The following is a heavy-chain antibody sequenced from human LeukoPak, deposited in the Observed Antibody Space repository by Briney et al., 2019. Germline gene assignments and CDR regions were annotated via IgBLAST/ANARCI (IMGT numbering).Heavy chain of an antibody. Sequence: GGSLKLSCATSGFTLSLAWMHWVRQAPGKGLEWVSRIKYDGSYTNYADSVKGRFTISRDNARNTLSLHMISLRAEDTAVYFCVRDGDAYNFDFWGQGVLVTVSS. J-gene: IGHJ4*02. CDR2: IKYDGSYT. V-gene: IGHV3-74*01. CDR3: VRDGDAYNFDF. D-gene: IGHD5-24*01. CDR1: GFTLSLAW.